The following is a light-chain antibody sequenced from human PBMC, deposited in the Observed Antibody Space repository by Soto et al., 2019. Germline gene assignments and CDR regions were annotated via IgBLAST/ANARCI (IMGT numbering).Light chain of an antibody. CDR1: QSVSSN. V-gene: IGKV3-15*01. CDR3: QQYNNWPRT. Sequence: EIVMTQSPATLSVSPGERATLSCRASQSVSSNLAWYQQKPGQAPRLLIYGASTRATGIPARFSGSGSGTEFTLTLSRMQSEDCAVYYCQQYNNWPRTFGQGTKLEIK. CDR2: GAS. J-gene: IGKJ2*01.